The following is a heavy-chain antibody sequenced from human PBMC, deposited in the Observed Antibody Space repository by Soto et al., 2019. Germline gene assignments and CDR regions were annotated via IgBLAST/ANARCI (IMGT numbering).Heavy chain of an antibody. CDR2: INPNGGVT. D-gene: IGHD1-26*01. J-gene: IGHJ6*03. CDR1: GDSFTGYY. CDR3: ARESGGATATLDYYYFYMDV. V-gene: IGHV1-2*04. Sequence: QVQLVQSGAEVKKPGASVTVSCRASGDSFTGYYMHWVRQAPGQGLEWMGWINPNGGVTKYAQKCQGWVTMTRDTSMRTVYMELSRLRSDDTAVYYCARESGGATATLDYYYFYMDVWGTGTTVTVSS.